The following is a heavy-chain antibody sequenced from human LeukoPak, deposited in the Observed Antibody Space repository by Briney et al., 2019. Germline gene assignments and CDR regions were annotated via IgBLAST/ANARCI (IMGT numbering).Heavy chain of an antibody. CDR1: GGSISSYY. D-gene: IGHD4-17*01. J-gene: IGHJ5*02. CDR2: IYYSGSN. V-gene: IGHV4-39*07. Sequence: SETLSLTCTVSGGSISSYYWGWIRQPPGKGLEWIGSIYYSGSNYYNPSLKSRVTISVDTSKNQFSLKLSSVTAADTAVYYCAREGLTRGDYPNWFDPWGQGTLVTVSS. CDR3: AREGLTRGDYPNWFDP.